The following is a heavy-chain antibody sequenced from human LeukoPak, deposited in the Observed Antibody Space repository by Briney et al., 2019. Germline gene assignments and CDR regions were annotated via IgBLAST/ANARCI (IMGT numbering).Heavy chain of an antibody. CDR1: GGSFSGYY. D-gene: IGHD6-19*01. Sequence: SETLSLTCAVYGGSFSGYYWSWIRQPPGKGLEWIGEINHSGSTNYSPSLKSRVTISVDTSKNQFSLKLSSVIAADTAVYYCAREAVAGTRTWFDPWGQGTLVTVS. CDR3: AREAVAGTRTWFDP. CDR2: INHSGST. J-gene: IGHJ5*02. V-gene: IGHV4-34*01.